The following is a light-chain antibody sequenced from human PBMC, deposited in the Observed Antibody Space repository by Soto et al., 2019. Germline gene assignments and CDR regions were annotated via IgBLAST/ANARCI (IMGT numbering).Light chain of an antibody. Sequence: QSVLTQPAAVSGSPGQSITISCTGTDNDIGCYLYVSWFQQHPGKAPKVVIFEVNNRPSGISDRFSGSKSGNTASLTISGLQPEDEADYFCSSFTTIGTVIFGGGTQLTVL. V-gene: IGLV2-14*01. CDR2: EVN. CDR1: DNDIGCYLY. J-gene: IGLJ2*01. CDR3: SSFTTIGTVI.